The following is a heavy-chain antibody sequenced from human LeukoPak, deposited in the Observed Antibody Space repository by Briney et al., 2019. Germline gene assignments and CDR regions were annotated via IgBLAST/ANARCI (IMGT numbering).Heavy chain of an antibody. V-gene: IGHV3-74*01. D-gene: IGHD3-16*01. J-gene: IGHJ4*02. CDR1: EFVFSSYW. CDR2: INSDGTSA. Sequence: GGSLRLSCAASEFVFSSYWMHWVRQVPGKGLEWVALINSDGTSATYADSVKGRFTITRDNAENTVHLQMGSLRGEDTAVYYCARDQAPSMIYYDTFGYLDYWGQGVLVTVSS. CDR3: ARDQAPSMIYYDTFGYLDY.